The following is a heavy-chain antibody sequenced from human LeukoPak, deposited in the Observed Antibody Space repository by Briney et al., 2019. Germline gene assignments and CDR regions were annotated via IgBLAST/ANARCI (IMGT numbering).Heavy chain of an antibody. V-gene: IGHV4-38-2*02. CDR1: GYSISSGYY. Sequence: PSETLSLTCTASGYSISSGYYWGWIRQPPGKGLEWIGETNHSGSTNYNPSLKSRVTISVDTSKNQFSLKLSSVTAADTAVYYCARGLYCSGGSCYSSGWFDPWGQGTLVTVSS. D-gene: IGHD2-15*01. CDR3: ARGLYCSGGSCYSSGWFDP. J-gene: IGHJ5*02. CDR2: TNHSGST.